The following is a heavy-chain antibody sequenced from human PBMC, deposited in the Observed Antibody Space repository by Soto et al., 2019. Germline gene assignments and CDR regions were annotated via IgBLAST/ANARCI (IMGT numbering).Heavy chain of an antibody. CDR2: ISYDGSNK. D-gene: IGHD2-8*01. V-gene: IGHV3-30-3*01. Sequence: VGSLRLSCAASGFTFSSYAMHWVRQAPGKGLEWVAVISYDGSNKYYADSVKGRFTISRDNSKNTLYLQMNSLRAEDTAVYYCARSGINGPYYYYGTDVWGQGTTVTVSS. J-gene: IGHJ6*02. CDR3: ARSGINGPYYYYGTDV. CDR1: GFTFSSYA.